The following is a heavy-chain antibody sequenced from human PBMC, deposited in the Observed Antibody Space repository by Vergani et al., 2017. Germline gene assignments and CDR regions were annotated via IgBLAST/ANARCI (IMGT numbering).Heavy chain of an antibody. CDR2: ISSSSSYI. CDR1: GFTFSSYS. V-gene: IGHV3-21*01. J-gene: IGHJ4*02. D-gene: IGHD7-27*01. CDR3: ARGAWGTDRSFDY. Sequence: VQLVESGGGLVKPGGSLRLSCAASGFTFSSYSMNWVRQAPGKGLEWVSSISSSSSYIYYADSVKGRFTISRDNAKNSLYLQMNSLRAEDTAVYYCARGAWGTDRSFDYWGQGTLVTVSS.